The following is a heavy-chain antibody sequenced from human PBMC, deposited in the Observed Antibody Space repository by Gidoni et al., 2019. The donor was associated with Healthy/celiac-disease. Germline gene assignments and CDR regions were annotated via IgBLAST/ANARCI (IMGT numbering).Heavy chain of an antibody. CDR3: TLNNGYNYANY. V-gene: IGHV3-49*04. J-gene: IGHJ4*02. Sequence: EVQLVESGGGLVQPGRSLRLSCTASGFTFGDYAMSWVRQAPGKGLEWVGFIRSKAYGGTTEYAASVKGRFTISRDDSKSIAYLQMNSLKAEDTAVYYCTLNNGYNYANYWGQGTLVTVSS. D-gene: IGHD5-12*01. CDR2: IRSKAYGGTT. CDR1: GFTFGDYA.